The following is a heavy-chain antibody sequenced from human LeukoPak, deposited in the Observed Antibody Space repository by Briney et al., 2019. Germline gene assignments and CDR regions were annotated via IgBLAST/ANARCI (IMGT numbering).Heavy chain of an antibody. V-gene: IGHV4-34*01. D-gene: IGHD1-26*01. J-gene: IGHJ4*02. CDR3: ARHADSVSYPLDY. Sequence: SETLSLTCAVYGGSFNGYYWNWIRQPPGKGLEWIGEINPSGRTNYSPSLKSRVTMSVDTSKNQLSLKLSSVTAADTAVYYCARHADSVSYPLDYWGQGTLVTVSS. CDR2: INPSGRT. CDR1: GGSFNGYY.